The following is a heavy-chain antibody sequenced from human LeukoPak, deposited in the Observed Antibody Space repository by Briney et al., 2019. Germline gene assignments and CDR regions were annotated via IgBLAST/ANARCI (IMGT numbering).Heavy chain of an antibody. CDR3: ARASRRLRTFDY. J-gene: IGHJ4*02. Sequence: GASVKVSCKASGYTFTGYYMHWVRQAPGQGLEWMGIINPSGGSTSYAQKFQGRVTMTRDTSTSTAYMELSSLRSEDTAVYYCARASRRLRTFDYWGQGTLVTVSS. D-gene: IGHD4-17*01. V-gene: IGHV1-46*01. CDR2: INPSGGST. CDR1: GYTFTGYY.